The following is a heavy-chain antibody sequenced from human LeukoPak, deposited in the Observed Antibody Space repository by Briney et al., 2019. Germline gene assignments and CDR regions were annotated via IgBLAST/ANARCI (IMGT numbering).Heavy chain of an antibody. D-gene: IGHD6-19*01. J-gene: IGHJ4*02. V-gene: IGHV6-1*01. CDR3: ARADGWYFRFDY. Sequence: SQTLSLTCAVSGGSISSGGYSWSWIRQPPGKGLEWLGRTYYRSKWYNDYAVSVKSRITINPDTSKNQFSLQLNSVTPEDTAVYYCARADGWYFRFDYWGQGTLVTVSS. CDR1: GGSISSGGYS. CDR2: TYYRSKWYN.